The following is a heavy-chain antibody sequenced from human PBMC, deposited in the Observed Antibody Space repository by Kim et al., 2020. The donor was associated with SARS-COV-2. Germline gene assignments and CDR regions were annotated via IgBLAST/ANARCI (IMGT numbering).Heavy chain of an antibody. D-gene: IGHD6-13*01. CDR1: GASITTYF. CDR2: IYYRGTT. J-gene: IGHJ5*02. V-gene: IGHV4-59*13. Sequence: SETLSLTCTVSGASITTYFWSWIRQPPGKGLEWIGYIYYRGTTKYNPSLQSRVTISVDMSKNQFSLKLSSVTAADTAVFYFARGRSSYLWGQGTLVTVSS. CDR3: ARGRSSYL.